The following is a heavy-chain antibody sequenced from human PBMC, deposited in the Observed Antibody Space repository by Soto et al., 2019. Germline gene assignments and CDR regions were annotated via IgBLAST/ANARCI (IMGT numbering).Heavy chain of an antibody. D-gene: IGHD3-22*01. J-gene: IGHJ5*02. CDR1: GCTFTSYG. CDR2: ISAYNGNT. CDR3: AVYYYDSSGYYPVDP. V-gene: IGHV1-18*04. Sequence: GASVKVSCKASGCTFTSYGISWVRQAPGQGLEWMGWISAYNGNTNYAQKLQGRVTMTTDTSTSTAYMELRSLRSDDTAVYYCAVYYYDSSGYYPVDPWGQGTLVTVSS.